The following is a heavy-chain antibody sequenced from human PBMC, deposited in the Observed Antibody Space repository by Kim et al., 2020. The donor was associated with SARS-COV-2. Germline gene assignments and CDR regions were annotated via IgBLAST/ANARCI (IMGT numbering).Heavy chain of an antibody. CDR1: GGSISSSSYY. CDR3: ARRRDGYNYKRGYYGMDV. CDR2: IYYSGST. V-gene: IGHV4-39*01. J-gene: IGHJ6*02. D-gene: IGHD5-12*01. Sequence: SETLSLTCTVSGGSISSSSYYWGWIRQPPGKGLEWIGSIYYSGSTYYNPSLKSRVTISVDTSKNQFSLKLSSVTAADTAVYYCARRRDGYNYKRGYYGMDVWGQGTTVTVSS.